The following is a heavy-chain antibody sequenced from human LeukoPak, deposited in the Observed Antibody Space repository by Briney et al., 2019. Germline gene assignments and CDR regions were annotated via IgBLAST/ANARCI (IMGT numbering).Heavy chain of an antibody. CDR3: ARGGTANPYYYGMDV. Sequence: GGSLRLSCAASGFTLSSYAMHWVRQAPGKGLEWVAVIPYDGSNKYYADSVKGRFTISRDNSKNTLYLQMNSLRAEDTAVYYCARGGTANPYYYGMDVWGQGTTVTVSS. J-gene: IGHJ6*02. D-gene: IGHD5-18*01. CDR2: IPYDGSNK. CDR1: GFTLSSYA. V-gene: IGHV3-30-3*01.